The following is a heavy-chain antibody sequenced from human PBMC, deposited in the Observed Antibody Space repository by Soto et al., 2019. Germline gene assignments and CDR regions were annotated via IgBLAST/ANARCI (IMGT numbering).Heavy chain of an antibody. CDR2: THHSGST. CDR1: GDSVSRHYW. CDR3: ARPTRQWLGLRYYYGMDV. D-gene: IGHD6-19*01. Sequence: TLSLTCAVSGDSVSRHYWWSWVRQSPGKGLEWIGETHHSGSTHYNPSLNGRVTISVDTSNNHFSLKLSSVTAADTAVYYCARPTRQWLGLRYYYGMDVWGQGTTVTVSS. V-gene: IGHV4-4*02. J-gene: IGHJ6*02.